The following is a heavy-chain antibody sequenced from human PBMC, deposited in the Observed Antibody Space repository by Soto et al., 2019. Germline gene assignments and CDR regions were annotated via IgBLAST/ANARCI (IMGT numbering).Heavy chain of an antibody. CDR3: AAYADGSYRPPYDY. CDR2: IGPGSWKT. CDR1: GFSFSTSV. J-gene: IGHJ4*02. Sequence: PGGSLRLSCAASGFSFSTSVMAWVRRAPGKGLEWVSSIGPGSWKTFYADSVKGRFTIFRDNARATLYLQIHSLSVDDTATYYCAAYADGSYRPPYDYWGQGTLVTVSS. V-gene: IGHV3-23*01. D-gene: IGHD2-2*01.